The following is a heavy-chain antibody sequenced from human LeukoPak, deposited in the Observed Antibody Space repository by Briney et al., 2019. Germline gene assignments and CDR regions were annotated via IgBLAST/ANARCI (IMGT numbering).Heavy chain of an antibody. CDR2: IYYSGST. CDR1: GDSISSYY. D-gene: IGHD4-23*01. J-gene: IGHJ6*03. CDR3: ASGRASGYGGYYYYYMDV. V-gene: IGHV4-59*01. Sequence: SETLSLTCTVSGDSISSYYWSWIRQPPGKGLEWIGYIYYSGSTNYDPSLKSRVTISVDTSKNQFSLKLSSVTAADTAVYYCASGRASGYGGYYYYYMDVWGKGTTVTISS.